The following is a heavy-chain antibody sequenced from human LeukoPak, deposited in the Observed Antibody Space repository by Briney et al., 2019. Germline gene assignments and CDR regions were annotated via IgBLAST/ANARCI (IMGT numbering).Heavy chain of an antibody. J-gene: IGHJ4*02. D-gene: IGHD3-16*01. Sequence: LEWIGLIYTSGSTNYNPSLKSRVTMSVDTSKNQFSLKLSSVTAADTAVYYCARVGVAIDYWGQGTLVTVSS. V-gene: IGHV4-4*07. CDR2: IYTSGST. CDR3: ARVGVAIDY.